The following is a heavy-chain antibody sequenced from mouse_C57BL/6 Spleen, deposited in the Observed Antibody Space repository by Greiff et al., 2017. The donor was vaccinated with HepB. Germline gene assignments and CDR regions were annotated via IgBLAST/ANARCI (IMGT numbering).Heavy chain of an antibody. D-gene: IGHD2-1*01. CDR2: IRNKANGYTT. CDR3: ARYSGNYRYAMDY. J-gene: IGHJ4*01. CDR1: GFTFTDYY. Sequence: EVKLMESGGGLVQPGGSLSLSCAASGFTFTDYYMSWVRQPPGKALEWLGFIRNKANGYTTEYSASVKGRFTISSDNSQSILYLQMNALRAEDSATYYCARYSGNYRYAMDYWGQGTLVTVSS. V-gene: IGHV7-3*01.